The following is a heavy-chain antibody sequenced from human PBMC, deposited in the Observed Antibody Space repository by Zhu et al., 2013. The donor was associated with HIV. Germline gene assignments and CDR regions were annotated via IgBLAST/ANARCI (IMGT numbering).Heavy chain of an antibody. CDR1: GYTFTGYY. CDR2: INPNSGGT. Sequence: QVQLVQSGAEVKKPGASVKVSCKASGYTFTGYYMHWVRQAPGQGLEWMGWINPNSGGTNYAQKFQGWVTMTRDTSISTAYMELSRLRSDDTAVYYCARAAVTPMSDYGMDVWGQGTTGHRLL. D-gene: IGHD2-21*02. CDR3: ARAAVTPMSDYGMDV. V-gene: IGHV1-2*04. J-gene: IGHJ6*02.